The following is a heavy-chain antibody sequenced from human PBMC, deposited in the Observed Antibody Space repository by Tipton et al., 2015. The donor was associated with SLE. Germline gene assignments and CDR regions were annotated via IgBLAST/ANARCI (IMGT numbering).Heavy chain of an antibody. D-gene: IGHD1-14*01. V-gene: IGHV4-61*09. Sequence: TLSLTCTVSGGSISSGSYPLSWIRKPAGKGLEWIGYIYASGSTHYNPSLKSRVTMSVDTSKNHFSLNLTSVTAADTAVYYCARLGTEWAYVDVWGKGTTVTVSS. CDR2: IYASGST. CDR3: ARLGTEWAYVDV. J-gene: IGHJ6*04. CDR1: GGSISSGSYP.